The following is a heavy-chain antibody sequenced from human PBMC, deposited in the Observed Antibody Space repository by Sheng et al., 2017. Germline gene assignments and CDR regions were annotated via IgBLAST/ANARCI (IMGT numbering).Heavy chain of an antibody. D-gene: IGHD3-16*01. V-gene: IGHV3-48*03. J-gene: IGHJ4*02. CDR1: GFTFSSYE. CDR3: ARVYRTYYFDY. CDR2: ISSSGSTI. Sequence: EVQLVESGGGLVQPGGSLRLSCAASGFTFSSYEMNWVRQAPGKGLEWVSYISSSGSTIYYADSVKGRFTISRDNAKNSLYLQMNSLRAEDTAVYYCARVYRTYYFDYWGQGTLVTVSS.